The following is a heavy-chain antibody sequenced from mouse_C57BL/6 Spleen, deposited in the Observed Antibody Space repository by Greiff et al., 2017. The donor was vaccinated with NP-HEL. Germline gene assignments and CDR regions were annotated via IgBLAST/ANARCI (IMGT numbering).Heavy chain of an antibody. CDR2: IRLKSDNYAT. CDR3: TQTSSYYGFAY. J-gene: IGHJ3*01. Sequence: EVQLQESGGGLVQPGGSMKLSCVASGFTFSNYWMNWVRQSPEKGLEWVAQIRLKSDNYATHYAESVKGRFTISRDDSKSSVYLQMNNLRAEDTGIYYCTQTSSYYGFAYWGQGTLVTVSA. V-gene: IGHV6-3*01. D-gene: IGHD1-1*01. CDR1: GFTFSNYW.